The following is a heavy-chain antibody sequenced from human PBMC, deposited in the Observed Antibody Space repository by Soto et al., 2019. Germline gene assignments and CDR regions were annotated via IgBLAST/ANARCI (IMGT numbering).Heavy chain of an antibody. V-gene: IGHV3-30*18. J-gene: IGHJ4*02. CDR2: ISYDGSNK. CDR1: GFTFSSYG. CDR3: AKGGTYYYDSSGYFSGFDY. D-gene: IGHD3-22*01. Sequence: LRLSCAASGFTFSSYGMHWVRQAPGKGLEWVAVISYDGSNKYYADSVKSRFTISRDNSKNTLYLQMNSLRAEDTGVYYCAKGGTYYYDSSGYFSGFDYWGQGTLVTVSS.